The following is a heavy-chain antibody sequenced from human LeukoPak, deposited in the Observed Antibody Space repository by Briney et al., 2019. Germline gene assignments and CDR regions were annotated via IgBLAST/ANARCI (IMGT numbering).Heavy chain of an antibody. V-gene: IGHV3-23*01. J-gene: IGHJ4*02. CDR1: GFTFSSTS. CDR2: TVGGGDGT. Sequence: GGSLRLSCAASGFTFSSTSMSWVRQAPGKGLEWVAVTVGGGDGTYYADSVKGRFTISRDTSKNTLYLQMSSLRAEDTALYYCARYDNGKDYFDYWGQGTLVTVSS. CDR3: ARYDNGKDYFDY. D-gene: IGHD1-1*01.